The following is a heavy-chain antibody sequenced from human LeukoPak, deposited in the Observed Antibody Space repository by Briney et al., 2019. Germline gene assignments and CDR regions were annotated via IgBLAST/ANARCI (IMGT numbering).Heavy chain of an antibody. Sequence: GGSLRLSCATSGFTLSEHYVDWVRQGPGKGLEWVGRSRNKAKSYTTEYAASAKGRFTISRDDSQNSVYLQMNSLRSEDTAVYSCAKVSYSIGYSYEYWGQGTLVTVSS. D-gene: IGHD3-22*01. CDR2: SRNKAKSYTT. V-gene: IGHV3-72*01. CDR1: GFTLSEHY. J-gene: IGHJ4*02. CDR3: AKVSYSIGYSYEY.